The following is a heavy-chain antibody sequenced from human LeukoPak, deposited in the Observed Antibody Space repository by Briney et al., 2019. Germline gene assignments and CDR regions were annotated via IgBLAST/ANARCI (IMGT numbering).Heavy chain of an antibody. V-gene: IGHV4-59*04. CDR3: ARHLGYCSSTSCYFAY. Sequence: SETLSLTCTVSGDSISSYYWSWLRQPPGKGLEWIGSLSYTGSTYYNPSLKSRLTISADTSKNQFSLKLSSVTAADSAVYYCARHLGYCSSTSCYFAYWGQGTLVTVSS. CDR2: LSYTGST. J-gene: IGHJ4*02. D-gene: IGHD2-2*01. CDR1: GDSISSYY.